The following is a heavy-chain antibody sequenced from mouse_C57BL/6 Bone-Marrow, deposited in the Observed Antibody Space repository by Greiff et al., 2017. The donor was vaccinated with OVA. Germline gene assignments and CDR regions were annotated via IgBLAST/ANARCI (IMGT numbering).Heavy chain of an antibody. Sequence: QVQLQQSGAELVKPGASVKISCKASGYAFSSYWMNWVKQRPGKGLEWIGQIYPGDGDTNYHGKFKGKATLTAEKSSSTAYMQLSSLTSEDSAVYFCARERYGYLAWFAYWGQGTLVTVSA. J-gene: IGHJ3*01. D-gene: IGHD2-2*01. CDR3: ARERYGYLAWFAY. CDR1: GYAFSSYW. V-gene: IGHV1-80*01. CDR2: IYPGDGDT.